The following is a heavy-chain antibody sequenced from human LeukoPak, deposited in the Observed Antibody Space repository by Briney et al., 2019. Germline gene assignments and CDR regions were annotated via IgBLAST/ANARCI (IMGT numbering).Heavy chain of an antibody. CDR3: ARITGRDYYDSSGYLDYFGY. V-gene: IGHV7-4-1*02. Sequence: ASVKVSCKASGYTFTNYGLSWVRQAPGQGLEWMGWINTNTGNPTYAQGFTGRFVFSLDTSVSTAYLQISSLKAEDTAVYYCARITGRDYYDSSGYLDYFGYWGQGTLVTVSS. CDR2: INTNTGNP. CDR1: GYTFTNYG. D-gene: IGHD3-22*01. J-gene: IGHJ4*02.